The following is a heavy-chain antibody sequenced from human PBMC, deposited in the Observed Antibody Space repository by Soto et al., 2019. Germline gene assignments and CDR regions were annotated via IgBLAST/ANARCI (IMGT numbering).Heavy chain of an antibody. CDR1: GYSFTGYS. CDR2: VYGNSGDT. Sequence: QVQLVQSGAEVKEPGASVKVSCKTPGYSFTGYSIHWVRQGPGQGLEWMGWVYGNSGDTRYSQRFQGRVTMTRDTSTSTAYMELSRLTSDDTAVFYCARGRWGTGDYGGLIDNWGQGTLVTVSS. CDR3: ARGRWGTGDYGGLIDN. D-gene: IGHD4-17*01. V-gene: IGHV1-2*02. J-gene: IGHJ4*02.